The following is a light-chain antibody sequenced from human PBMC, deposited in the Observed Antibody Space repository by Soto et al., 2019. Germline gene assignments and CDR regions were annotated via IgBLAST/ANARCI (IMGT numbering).Light chain of an antibody. CDR2: EVS. CDR1: SSDVGGYNY. J-gene: IGLJ1*01. CDR3: SSYTSSSFLYV. Sequence: QSALTQPASVSGSPGQSITISCTGTSSDVGGYNYVSWYQQHPGKAPKLMIYEVSNRPSGFSNRFSGSKSGNTASLTISGLQAEDEADYYCSSYTSSSFLYVFGTGTKLTVL. V-gene: IGLV2-14*01.